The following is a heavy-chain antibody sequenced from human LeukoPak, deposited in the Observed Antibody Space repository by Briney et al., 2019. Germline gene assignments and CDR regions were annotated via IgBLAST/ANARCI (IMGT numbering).Heavy chain of an antibody. Sequence: GGSLRLSCAASGYTFSDSSMHWLRQASGKGLEWVGRIRSKGNNYATAYAASVKGRFTISRDDSKNTAYLQMNSLKSEDTAVYYCTRKNNFDSSEYRYEFDFWVVGTLVTVSS. CDR2: IRSKGNNYAT. CDR3: TRKNNFDSSEYRYEFDF. CDR1: GYTFSDSS. D-gene: IGHD3-22*01. V-gene: IGHV3-73*01. J-gene: IGHJ4*02.